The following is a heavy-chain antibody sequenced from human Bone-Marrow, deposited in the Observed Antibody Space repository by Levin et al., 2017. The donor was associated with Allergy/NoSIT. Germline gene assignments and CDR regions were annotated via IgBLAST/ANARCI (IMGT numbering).Heavy chain of an antibody. CDR3: ARQRRDSDAFDI. CDR2: IYPGDSEA. J-gene: IGHJ3*02. Sequence: GESLKISCKGSGYRFANHWLGWVRQKPGKGLEWMVIIYPGDSEARYSPSFQGQVTISADKSISTVYLQWNSLRASDTAMYYCARQRRDSDAFDIWGQGTLVTVSS. D-gene: IGHD3/OR15-3a*01. CDR1: GYRFANHW. V-gene: IGHV5-51*01.